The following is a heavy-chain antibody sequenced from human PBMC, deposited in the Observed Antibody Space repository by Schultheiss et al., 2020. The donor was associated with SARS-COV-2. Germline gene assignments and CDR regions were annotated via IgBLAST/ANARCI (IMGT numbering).Heavy chain of an antibody. CDR2: ISAYNGDT. D-gene: IGHD2-2*01. Sequence: ASVKVSCKASGYTFTSYGISWVRQAPGQGLEWMGGISAYNGDTKYAQKFQGRVTMTTDTSTSTAYMELTSLTTDDTAVYYCARVQDCTSTNCYPWYSGVDVWGQGTTVTVSS. J-gene: IGHJ6*02. CDR3: ARVQDCTSTNCYPWYSGVDV. V-gene: IGHV1-18*04. CDR1: GYTFTSYG.